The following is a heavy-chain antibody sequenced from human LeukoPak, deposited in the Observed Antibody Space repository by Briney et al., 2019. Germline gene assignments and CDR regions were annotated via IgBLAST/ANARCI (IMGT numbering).Heavy chain of an antibody. V-gene: IGHV3-23*01. D-gene: IGHD5/OR15-5a*01. CDR1: GFTFSIYA. CDR2: ISGSGNTT. Sequence: GGSLRLSCAASGFTFSIYAMSWVRQAPGKGLEWVSTISGSGNTTYYADSVQGRFTISRDNPKDTLYLQMNSLRAEDTALYYCAETSTIGGAGSFDYWGQGTLVTVSS. J-gene: IGHJ4*02. CDR3: AETSTIGGAGSFDY.